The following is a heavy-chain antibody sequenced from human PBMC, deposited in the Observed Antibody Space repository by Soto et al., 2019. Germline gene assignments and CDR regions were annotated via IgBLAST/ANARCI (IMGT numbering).Heavy chain of an antibody. D-gene: IGHD6-19*01. V-gene: IGHV4-59*01. J-gene: IGHJ4*02. Sequence: SETLSLTCTVSGGSISSYYWSWIRQPPGKGLEWIGYIYYSGSTNYNPSLKSRVTISVDTSKNQFSLKLSSVTAADTAVYYCARRSAVAGMVVDWGQGTLVTLSS. CDR2: IYYSGST. CDR3: ARRSAVAGMVVD. CDR1: GGSISSYY.